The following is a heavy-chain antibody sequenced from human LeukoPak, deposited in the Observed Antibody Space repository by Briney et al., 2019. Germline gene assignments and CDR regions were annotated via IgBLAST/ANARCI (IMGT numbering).Heavy chain of an antibody. CDR3: ARDHQGDSSGYHDAFDI. J-gene: IGHJ3*02. D-gene: IGHD3-22*01. Sequence: PSETLSLTCTVSGGSISSYSYYWSWIRQPVGKGLEWIGRIYTSGNTNYNPSLKRRVTMSVDTSKNQFSLKLSYFTAADTAVYYCARDHQGDSSGYHDAFDIWGQGTMVTVSS. CDR2: IYTSGNT. CDR1: GGSISSYSYY. V-gene: IGHV4-61*02.